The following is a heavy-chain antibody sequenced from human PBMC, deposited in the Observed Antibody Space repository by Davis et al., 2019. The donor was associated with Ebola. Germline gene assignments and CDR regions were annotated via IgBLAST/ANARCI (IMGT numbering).Heavy chain of an antibody. CDR2: ISESYGST. CDR1: GFTFSSYA. V-gene: IGHV3-23*01. CDR3: AKGNDRYYYAY. J-gene: IGHJ4*02. Sequence: PGGSLRLSCAASGFTFSSYAMYWVRQAPGKGLEWVSAISESYGSTYYADSVKGRFTISGDNSKNMLYLQMSSLRAEDTAVYYCAKGNDRYYYAYWGQGALVAVSS.